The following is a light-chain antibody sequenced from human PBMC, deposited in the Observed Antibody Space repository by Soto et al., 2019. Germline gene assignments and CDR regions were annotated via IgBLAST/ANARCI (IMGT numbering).Light chain of an antibody. CDR1: TGAVTSGHY. J-gene: IGLJ1*01. CDR3: LLSCRGAVI. Sequence: QAVVTQEPSRTVSHGGTVTLTCGSSTGAVTSGHYPYWFQQKPGQAPRTLIYDTSNKHSWTPARFSGSLLGGKAALTLSGAQPEDEADYYCLLSCRGAVIFGTGTKVTVL. CDR2: DTS. V-gene: IGLV7-46*01.